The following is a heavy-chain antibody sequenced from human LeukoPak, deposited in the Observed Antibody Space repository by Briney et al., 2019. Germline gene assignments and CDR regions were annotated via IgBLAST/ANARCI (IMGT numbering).Heavy chain of an antibody. CDR2: MNPNSGNT. V-gene: IGHV1-8*03. Sequence: ASVKVSCKASGYTFTSYDINWVRQATGQGLEWMGWMNPNSGNTGYAQKFQGRVTTTRNTSISTAYMELSSLRSEDTAVYYCARWSETRSSSCLDYWGQGTLVTVSS. J-gene: IGHJ4*02. CDR3: ARWSETRSSSCLDY. CDR1: GYTFTSYD. D-gene: IGHD6-13*01.